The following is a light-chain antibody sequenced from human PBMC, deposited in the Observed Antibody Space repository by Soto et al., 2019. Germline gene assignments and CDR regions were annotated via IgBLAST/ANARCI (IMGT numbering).Light chain of an antibody. CDR2: GAS. J-gene: IGKJ1*01. Sequence: EIFMTQSPATLSVSLWEIATLSCRASQSVSSSYLAWYQQKPGQAPRLLIYGASTRATTLPARFSGSGSGTDFTLTISSLQSEDFAVYYCQQYNNWPWTFGQGTKVDIK. V-gene: IGKV3-15*01. CDR3: QQYNNWPWT. CDR1: QSVSSSY.